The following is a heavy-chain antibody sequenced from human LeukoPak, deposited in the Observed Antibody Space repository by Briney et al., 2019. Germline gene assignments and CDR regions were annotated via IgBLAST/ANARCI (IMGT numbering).Heavy chain of an antibody. CDR3: AKDPASYSWNYIKYFDS. Sequence: PGGSLRLSCAASGFTFDSYAMTWVRQTPGKGLEWVAGIVASSDRTYYAESVKGRFTISRDNSKNTVHLQMTTLRVDDTAVYYCAKDPASYSWNYIKYFDSWGQGTLVTVSS. CDR2: IVASSDRT. CDR1: GFTFDSYA. D-gene: IGHD1-1*01. J-gene: IGHJ4*02. V-gene: IGHV3-23*01.